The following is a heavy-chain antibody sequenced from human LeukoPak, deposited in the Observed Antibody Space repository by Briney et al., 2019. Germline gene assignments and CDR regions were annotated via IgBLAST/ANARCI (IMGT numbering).Heavy chain of an antibody. D-gene: IGHD2-15*01. Sequence: GESLRLSCKGSGYSFTSYRITWVRQMPGKGLEWMGRIDPSDSYTNYSPSFQGHVTISVDKSISTAYLQWSSLKASDTAMYYCASDRSSKWYFDYWGPGTLVTVSS. J-gene: IGHJ4*02. V-gene: IGHV5-10-1*01. CDR2: IDPSDSYT. CDR3: ASDRSSKWYFDY. CDR1: GYSFTSYR.